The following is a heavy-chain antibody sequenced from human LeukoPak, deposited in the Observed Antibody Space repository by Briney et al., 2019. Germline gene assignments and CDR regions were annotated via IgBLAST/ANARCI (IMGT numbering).Heavy chain of an antibody. Sequence: GRSLRLSCAASGFTFSSYGMHWVRQAPGKGLEWVAVIWYDGSNKYYADSVKGRFTISRDNSKNTLYLQMNSLRAEDTAVYYCARDKEYCSGGSCYLAIDSWGQGTLVTVSS. D-gene: IGHD2-15*01. CDR3: ARDKEYCSGGSCYLAIDS. V-gene: IGHV3-33*01. CDR1: GFTFSSYG. J-gene: IGHJ4*02. CDR2: IWYDGSNK.